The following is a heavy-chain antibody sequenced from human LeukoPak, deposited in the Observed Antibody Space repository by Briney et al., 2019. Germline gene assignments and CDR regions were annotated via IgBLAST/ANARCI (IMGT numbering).Heavy chain of an antibody. J-gene: IGHJ4*02. V-gene: IGHV1-2*02. CDR1: GYIFITYY. Sequence: GASVKVSCKASGYIFITYYIHWVRQAPGQGLEWMGWINPNSGGTNYAQKFQGRVTMTRDTSISTAYMELSRLRSDDTAVYYCARDGRGLRLGELSGWGQGTLVTVSS. CDR3: ARDGRGLRLGELSG. D-gene: IGHD3-16*02. CDR2: INPNSGGT.